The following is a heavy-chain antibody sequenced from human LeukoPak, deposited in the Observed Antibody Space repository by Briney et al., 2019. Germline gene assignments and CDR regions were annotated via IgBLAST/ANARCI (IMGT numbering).Heavy chain of an antibody. CDR2: ISSSSSYI. V-gene: IGHV3-21*01. CDR3: AREVGGPGSETPDYFDY. J-gene: IGHJ4*02. Sequence: PGGSLRLSCAASGFTFSSYSMNWVRQAPGKGLEWVSSISSSSSYIYYADSVKGRFTISRDNAKNSLYLQMNSLRAEDTAVYYCAREVGGPGSETPDYFDYWGQGTLVTVSS. D-gene: IGHD3-16*01. CDR1: GFTFSSYS.